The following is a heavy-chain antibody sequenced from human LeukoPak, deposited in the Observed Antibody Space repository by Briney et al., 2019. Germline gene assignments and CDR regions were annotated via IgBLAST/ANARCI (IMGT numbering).Heavy chain of an antibody. D-gene: IGHD3-22*01. CDR3: VRDISGYYFDY. CDR2: ISSDGSIT. Sequence: GGSLRLSCAASGFTLSSYWMNWLRQGPGKGLVWVSRISSDGSITSYADSVKGRFTISRDNAKNSLYLQMNSLRAEDTALYYCVRDISGYYFDYWGQGTLVTVSS. J-gene: IGHJ4*02. V-gene: IGHV3-74*01. CDR1: GFTLSSYW.